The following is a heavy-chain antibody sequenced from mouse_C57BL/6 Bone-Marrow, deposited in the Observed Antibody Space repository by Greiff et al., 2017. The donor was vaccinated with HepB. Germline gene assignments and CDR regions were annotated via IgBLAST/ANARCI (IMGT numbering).Heavy chain of an antibody. V-gene: IGHV1-64*01. CDR1: GYTFTSYW. D-gene: IGHD1-1*01. CDR2: IHPNSGST. Sequence: QVQLQQSGAELVKPGASVKLSCKASGYTFTSYWMHWVKQRPGQGLEWIGMIHPNSGSTNYNEKFKSKATLTVDKSSSTAYMQLSSLTSEDSAVYYWARRRNYYGSSYEGFAYWGQGTLVTVSA. J-gene: IGHJ3*01. CDR3: ARRRNYYGSSYEGFAY.